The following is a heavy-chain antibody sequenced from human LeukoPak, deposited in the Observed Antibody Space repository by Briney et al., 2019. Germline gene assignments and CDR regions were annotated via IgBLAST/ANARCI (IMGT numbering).Heavy chain of an antibody. CDR2: ISDSGGSS. CDR3: AKRSPLQWLRSDG. CDR1: GVTSSRHA. J-gene: IGHJ4*02. V-gene: IGHV3-23*01. D-gene: IGHD5-12*01. Sequence: GGSLRLSFGSSGVTSSRHAMRWVRQAPGKGLEWVSSISDSGGSSYYAGAVKGRFTISRDNTNIPRYLKKHNLRTEDTPVYYCAKRSPLQWLRSDGWRQRTLVSVSS.